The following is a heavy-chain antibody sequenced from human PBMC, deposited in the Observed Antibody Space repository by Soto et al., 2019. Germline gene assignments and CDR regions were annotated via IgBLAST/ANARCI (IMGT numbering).Heavy chain of an antibody. V-gene: IGHV3-23*01. Sequence: GGSLRLSCAASGFTFSSYAMSWVRQAPGKGLEWVSAISGSGGSTYYADSVKGRFTISRDNSKNTLYLQMNSLRAEDTAVYYCAKRYCSSTSCSRTWFDPWCQGTLLTVSS. D-gene: IGHD2-2*01. J-gene: IGHJ5*02. CDR3: AKRYCSSTSCSRTWFDP. CDR1: GFTFSSYA. CDR2: ISGSGGST.